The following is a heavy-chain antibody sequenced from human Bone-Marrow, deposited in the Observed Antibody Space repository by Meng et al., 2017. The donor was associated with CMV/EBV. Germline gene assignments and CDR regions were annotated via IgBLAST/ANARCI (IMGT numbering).Heavy chain of an antibody. CDR1: GYTFTGYY. CDR2: INPNSGGT. CDR3: AREMYYYDSSGYNWFDP. Sequence: QVQLVQSGAEVKKPGASVKVSCKASGYTFTGYYMHWVRQAPGQGLEWMGWINPNSGGTNYAQKFQGWVTMTRDTSISTAYMELSRLRSDDTAVYYCAREMYYYDSSGYNWFDPWGQGTLVTVSS. V-gene: IGHV1-2*04. J-gene: IGHJ5*02. D-gene: IGHD3-22*01.